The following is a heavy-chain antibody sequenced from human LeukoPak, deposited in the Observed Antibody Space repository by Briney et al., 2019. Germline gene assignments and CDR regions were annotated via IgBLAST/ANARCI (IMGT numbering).Heavy chain of an antibody. CDR2: ISAYNGNT. CDR3: EXXXXXGQAWYYFDY. J-gene: IGHJ4*02. V-gene: IGHV1-18*01. Sequence: IXXGRQAPGQGXEGXXXISAYNGNTNYAQKLQGRVTMTTDTXXXTAXMELRRLRSDDTAVQYCEXXXXXGQAWYYFDYWGQGTLVTVSS. D-gene: IGHD2-8*02.